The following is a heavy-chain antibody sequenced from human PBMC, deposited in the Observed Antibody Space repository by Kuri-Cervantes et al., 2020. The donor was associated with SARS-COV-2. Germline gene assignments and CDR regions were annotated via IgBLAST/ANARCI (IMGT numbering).Heavy chain of an antibody. J-gene: IGHJ4*02. CDR3: AKVYDFWSGYPIDFDY. Sequence: GESLKISCAASGFTFSSYAMSWVRQAPGKGLEWVSAISGSGGSTYYAASVKGRFTISRDNSKNTLYLQMNSLRAEDTAVYYCAKVYDFWSGYPIDFDYWGQGTLVTVSS. CDR1: GFTFSSYA. V-gene: IGHV3-23*01. D-gene: IGHD3-3*01. CDR2: ISGSGGST.